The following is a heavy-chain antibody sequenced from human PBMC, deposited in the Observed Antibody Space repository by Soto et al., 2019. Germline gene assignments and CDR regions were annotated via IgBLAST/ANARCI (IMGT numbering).Heavy chain of an antibody. J-gene: IGHJ4*02. Sequence: GPTLVNPTETLTLTCTVSGFSLRKDGMGVSWIRQPPGKALEWLAHSFANGEKSFSTSLESRLTISKDTSKTQVVLTMTNMDLVDTAKYYCVGTVADSDGFGYWDQGTLVTASS. CDR2: SFANGEK. D-gene: IGHD2-15*01. CDR1: GFSLRKDGMG. V-gene: IGHV2-26*01. CDR3: VGTVADSDGFGY.